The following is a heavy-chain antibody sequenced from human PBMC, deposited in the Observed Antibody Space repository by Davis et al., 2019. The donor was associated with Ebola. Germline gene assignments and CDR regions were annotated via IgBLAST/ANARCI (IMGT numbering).Heavy chain of an antibody. J-gene: IGHJ4*02. CDR1: GYSFTNYW. Sequence: GESLKISCKGSGYSFTNYWIGWVRQMPGKGLEWMGIIYPDDSDTRYSPSFQGQVTFSADKSISTAYLQWSSLKASDTAMYYCARGTDGYNPGGYFDSWGQGTLVTVSS. D-gene: IGHD5-24*01. V-gene: IGHV5-51*01. CDR2: IYPDDSDT. CDR3: ARGTDGYNPGGYFDS.